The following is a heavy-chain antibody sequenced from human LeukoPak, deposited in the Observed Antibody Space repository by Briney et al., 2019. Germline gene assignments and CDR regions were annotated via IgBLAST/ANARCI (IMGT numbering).Heavy chain of an antibody. J-gene: IGHJ4*02. V-gene: IGHV4-39*07. CDR1: GGFISSSSYY. D-gene: IGHD1/OR15-1a*01. CDR3: ARDWNSENNY. CDR2: IYYSGST. Sequence: SETLSLTCTVSGGFISSSSYYWGWIRQPPGKGLEWIGSIYYSGSTYYNPSLKSRVTISVDTSKNQFSLKLSSVTAADTAVYYCARDWNSENNYWGQGTLVTVSS.